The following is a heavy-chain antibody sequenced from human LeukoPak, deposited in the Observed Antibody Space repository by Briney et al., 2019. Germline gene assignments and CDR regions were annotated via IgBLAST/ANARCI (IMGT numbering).Heavy chain of an antibody. Sequence: PGGSLRLSCAASGFTLSSYAMHWVRQAPGKGLEWVAVIWYDGSNKYYADSVKGRFTISRDNSKNTLYLQMNSLRAEDTAVYYCAKTATVTTLYYYYYMDVWGKGTTVTVSS. CDR3: AKTATVTTLYYYYYMDV. D-gene: IGHD4-17*01. CDR1: GFTLSSYA. J-gene: IGHJ6*03. CDR2: IWYDGSNK. V-gene: IGHV3-33*06.